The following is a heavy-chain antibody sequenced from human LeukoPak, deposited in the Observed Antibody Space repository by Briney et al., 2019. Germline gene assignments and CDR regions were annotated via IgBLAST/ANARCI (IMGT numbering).Heavy chain of an antibody. V-gene: IGHV3-13*05. CDR2: IGTAGDP. J-gene: IGHJ4*02. D-gene: IGHD1-26*01. CDR3: RRAVGGAFDC. Sequence: GGSLRLSCAASGFTFSSYDMHWVRQATGKGLEWVSGIGTAGDPYYPGSVKGRFTISRENAKNSLHLQMNSLRAGDTAVYYCRRAVGGAFDCWGQGTLFTVSS. CDR1: GFTFSSYD.